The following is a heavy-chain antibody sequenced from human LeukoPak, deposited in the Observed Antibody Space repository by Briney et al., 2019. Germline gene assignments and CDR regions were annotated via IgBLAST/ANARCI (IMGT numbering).Heavy chain of an antibody. J-gene: IGHJ4*02. V-gene: IGHV4-39*07. D-gene: IGHD1-26*01. CDR3: ARVRTGSLFDY. Sequence: SETLSLTCTVSGGSISTSTYYWAWIRQPPGKGLEWIGSIYYTGTTYYSPSLKSRVTILLDTSKKQFSLKLRSVTAADTAVYYCARVRTGSLFDYWGQGTLVTVSS. CDR1: GGSISTSTYY. CDR2: IYYTGTT.